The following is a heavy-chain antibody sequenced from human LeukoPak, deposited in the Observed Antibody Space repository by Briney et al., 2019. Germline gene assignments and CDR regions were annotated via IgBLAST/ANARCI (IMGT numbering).Heavy chain of an antibody. V-gene: IGHV3-21*01. Sequence: GGSLRLSCAASGFTFSSYSMNWVRQAPGKGLEWVSSISSSSSYIYYADSVKGRFTISRDNSKNTLYLQMNSLRAEDTAVYYCAKGVRSVWGSYRTQYYFDYWGQGTLVTVSS. J-gene: IGHJ4*02. CDR3: AKGVRSVWGSYRTQYYFDY. D-gene: IGHD3-16*02. CDR2: ISSSSSYI. CDR1: GFTFSSYS.